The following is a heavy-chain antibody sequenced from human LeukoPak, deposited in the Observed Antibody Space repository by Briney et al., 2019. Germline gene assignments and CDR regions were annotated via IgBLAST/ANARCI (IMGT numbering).Heavy chain of an antibody. CDR2: ISYDGSNE. CDR3: ARGGAVRGVMDY. V-gene: IGHV3-30*04. Sequence: GGSLRLSCAASGFTFNYYSMHWVRQAPGKGLEWVAGISYDGSNEYYADAMKGRFTISRDNSKNTLYLQMSSLRAGDTAVYYCARGGAVRGVMDYWGQGTLVTVSS. J-gene: IGHJ4*02. CDR1: GFTFNYYS. D-gene: IGHD3-10*01.